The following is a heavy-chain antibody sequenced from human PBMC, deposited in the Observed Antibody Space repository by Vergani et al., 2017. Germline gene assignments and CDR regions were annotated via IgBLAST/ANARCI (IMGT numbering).Heavy chain of an antibody. CDR3: ASMEYDILTGYPDY. CDR2: IRYDGSNK. D-gene: IGHD3-9*01. CDR1: GFTFSSYG. J-gene: IGHJ4*02. V-gene: IGHV3-30*02. Sequence: QVQLVESGGGVVQPGGSLRLSCAASGFTFSSYGMHWVRQAPGKGLEWVAFIRYDGSNKYYADSVKGRFTISRDNSKNTLYLQMNSLRAEDTAVYYCASMEYDILTGYPDYWGQGTLVTVSS.